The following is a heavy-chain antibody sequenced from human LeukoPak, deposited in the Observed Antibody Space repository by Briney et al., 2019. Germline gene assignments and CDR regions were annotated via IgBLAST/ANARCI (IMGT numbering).Heavy chain of an antibody. CDR3: ARDPSSGGYSGYDLYYYGMDV. Sequence: PGGSLRLSCAASGFTFSDYYMSWIRQAPGKGLEWVSYISSSGSTIYYADSVKGRFTISRDNAKNSLYLQMNSLRAEDTAVYYCARDPSSGGYSGYDLYYYGMDVWGQGTTVTVSS. CDR2: ISSSGSTI. CDR1: GFTFSDYY. V-gene: IGHV3-11*01. J-gene: IGHJ6*02. D-gene: IGHD5-12*01.